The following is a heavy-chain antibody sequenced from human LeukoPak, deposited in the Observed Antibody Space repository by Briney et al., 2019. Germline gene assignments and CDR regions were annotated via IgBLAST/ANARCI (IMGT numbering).Heavy chain of an antibody. CDR3: ARDYYDNIDV. J-gene: IGHJ6*03. CDR2: IYTSGST. CDR1: GGSISSGSYY. Sequence: SETLSLTCTVSGGSISSGSYYWSWIRQPAGKGLEWIGRIYTSGSTNYNPSLKSRVTISVDTSKDQFSLKLSSVTAADTAVYYCARDYYDNIDVWGKGTTVTVSS. D-gene: IGHD3-22*01. V-gene: IGHV4-61*02.